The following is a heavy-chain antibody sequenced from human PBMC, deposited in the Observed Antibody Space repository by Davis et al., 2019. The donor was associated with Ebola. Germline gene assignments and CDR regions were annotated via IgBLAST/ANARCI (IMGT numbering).Heavy chain of an antibody. J-gene: IGHJ4*02. Sequence: GESLKIPCAASGFTFSGSAMHWVRPASGKGLEWVGRIRSKANSYATAYAASVKGRFTISRDDSKNTAYLQMNSLKTEDTAVYYCTNPSTPGKYYWGQGTLVTVSS. D-gene: IGHD3-3*02. CDR2: IRSKANSYAT. CDR1: GFTFSGSA. CDR3: TNPSTPGKYY. V-gene: IGHV3-73*01.